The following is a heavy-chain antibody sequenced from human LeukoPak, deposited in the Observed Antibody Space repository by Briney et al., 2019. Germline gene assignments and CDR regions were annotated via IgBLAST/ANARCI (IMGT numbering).Heavy chain of an antibody. CDR1: GYTFTSYG. V-gene: IGHV1-2*02. J-gene: IGHJ4*02. D-gene: IGHD3-3*01. Sequence: GASVKVSCKASGYTFTSYGISWVRQAPGQGLEWMGWINPNSGGTNYAQKFQGRVTMTRDTSISTAYMELSRLRSDDTAVYYCARGPTIFGVVCDYWGQGTLVTVSS. CDR2: INPNSGGT. CDR3: ARGPTIFGVVCDY.